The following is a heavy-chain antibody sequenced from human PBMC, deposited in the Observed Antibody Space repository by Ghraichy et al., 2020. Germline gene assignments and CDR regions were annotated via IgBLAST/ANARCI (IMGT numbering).Heavy chain of an antibody. CDR2: ISGSGGNT. CDR1: GFTFSSYA. V-gene: IGHV3-23*01. CDR3: AKDPCSGGSCYSGNFQH. D-gene: IGHD2-15*01. Sequence: GGSLRLSCAASGFTFSSYAMSWVRQAPGKGLEWVSAISGSGGNTYYADSVKGRFTISRDNSKSTLYLQMNSLRAEDTAVYYCAKDPCSGGSCYSGNFQHWGQGTLVTVSS. J-gene: IGHJ1*01.